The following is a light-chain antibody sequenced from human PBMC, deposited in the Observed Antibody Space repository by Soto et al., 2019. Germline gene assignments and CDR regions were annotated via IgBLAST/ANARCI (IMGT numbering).Light chain of an antibody. V-gene: IGKV1-9*01. Sequence: DIQLTQSPSFLSASVGDRVTITCRASRGVGTSLAWYQQKPGEPPRLLIYAASTLQSGVPSTFSGSGSGTEFTLTITSLQPEDFATYYCQEVSDFPQTFGPGTKVDVK. CDR3: QEVSDFPQT. CDR1: RGVGTS. J-gene: IGKJ3*01. CDR2: AAS.